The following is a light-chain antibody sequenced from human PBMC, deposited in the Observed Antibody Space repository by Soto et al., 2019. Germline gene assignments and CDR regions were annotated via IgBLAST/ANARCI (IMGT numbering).Light chain of an antibody. CDR3: QQYGRSLCT. CDR2: GAS. J-gene: IGKJ1*01. CDR1: QSLDRNS. Sequence: SQSLDRNSLAWYQQKPGQPTRLLIHGASRRAAGIPDRFSGSGSGTDFALTITRLEAADFAVYYCQQYGRSLCTVGEGTKVDIK. V-gene: IGKV3-20*01.